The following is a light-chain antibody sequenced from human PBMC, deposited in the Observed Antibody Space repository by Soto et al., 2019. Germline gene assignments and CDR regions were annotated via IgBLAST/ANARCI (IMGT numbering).Light chain of an antibody. CDR2: WAS. Sequence: DIVMTQSPDSLAVSLGERVTIKCKSSQSVLYSSNNKNYLGWFQQKPGQSPKLLIYWASTRESGVPDRFSGSGSGTDCTLTISTRQADDGAMYYGHQYFSPPYTFGQGTRLEIK. J-gene: IGKJ2*01. CDR1: QSVLYSSNNKNY. V-gene: IGKV4-1*01. CDR3: HQYFSPPYT.